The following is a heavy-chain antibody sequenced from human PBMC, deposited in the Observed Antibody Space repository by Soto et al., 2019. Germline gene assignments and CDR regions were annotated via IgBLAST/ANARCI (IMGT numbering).Heavy chain of an antibody. CDR3: AKDIPSDIVVVVAATTDY. Sequence: GGSLRLSCAASGFTFSSYAMSWVRQAPGKGLEWVSAISGSGGSTYYADSEKGRFTISRDNSKNTLYLQMNSLRAEDTAVYYCAKDIPSDIVVVVAATTDYWGQGTLVTVSS. J-gene: IGHJ4*02. CDR2: ISGSGGST. D-gene: IGHD2-15*01. V-gene: IGHV3-23*01. CDR1: GFTFSSYA.